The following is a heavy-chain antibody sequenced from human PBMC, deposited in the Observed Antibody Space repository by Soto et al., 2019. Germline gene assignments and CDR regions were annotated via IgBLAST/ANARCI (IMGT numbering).Heavy chain of an antibody. D-gene: IGHD2-21*01. CDR3: AASCVACGGFNYYGMDV. CDR1: GGSISGGSYS. CDR2: IYRIGTT. J-gene: IGHJ6*02. V-gene: IGHV4-30-2*05. Sequence: PSETLSLTCAVSGGSISGGSYSWIWIRQPPGKGLEWIGYIYRIGTTFYNPSLKSRVTISVDTSKNQFSLKLSSVTAADTAVYYCAASCVACGGFNYYGMDVWGQGTTVTV.